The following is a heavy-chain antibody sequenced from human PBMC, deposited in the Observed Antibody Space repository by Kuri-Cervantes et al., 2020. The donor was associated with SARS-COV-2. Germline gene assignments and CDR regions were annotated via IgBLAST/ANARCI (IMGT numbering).Heavy chain of an antibody. J-gene: IGHJ6*02. Sequence: SETLSLTCTVSGGSISSYYWSWIRQPPGKGLEWIGYIYYSGSTNYNPSLKSRVTISVGTSKNQFSLKLSSVTAADTAVYYCARGREYIAAAGTYYYYGMDVWGQGTTVTVSS. D-gene: IGHD6-13*01. CDR3: ARGREYIAAAGTYYYYGMDV. CDR2: IYYSGST. V-gene: IGHV4-59*12. CDR1: GGSISSYY.